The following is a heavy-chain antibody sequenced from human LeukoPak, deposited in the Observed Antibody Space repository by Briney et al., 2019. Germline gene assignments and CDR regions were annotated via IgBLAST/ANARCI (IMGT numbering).Heavy chain of an antibody. CDR2: IYYSGST. CDR3: AGAYSGSYYYFDY. J-gene: IGHJ4*02. Sequence: KPSETLSLTCTVSGGSISSSSYYWGWIRQPPGKGLEWIGSIYYSGSTNYNPSLKSRVTISVDTSKNQFSLKLSSVTAADTAVYYCAGAYSGSYYYFDYWGQGTLVTVSS. V-gene: IGHV4-39*07. D-gene: IGHD1-26*01. CDR1: GGSISSSSYY.